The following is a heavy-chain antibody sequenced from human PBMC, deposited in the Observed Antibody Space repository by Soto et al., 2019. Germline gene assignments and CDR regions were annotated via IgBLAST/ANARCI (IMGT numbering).Heavy chain of an antibody. V-gene: IGHV4-39*01. CDR2: ISYIGST. D-gene: IGHD6-13*01. CDR3: ARLISSSWPHNWFDP. CDR1: GGSMSSSSYY. J-gene: IGHJ5*02. Sequence: PSETLSLTGTASGGSMSSSSYYWGWIRQPPGKGLEWIGLISYIGSTYYNPSLKSRVTISVDTSKGHFSLKLTSVTAADTAVYYCARLISSSWPHNWFDPWGQGTLVTVSS.